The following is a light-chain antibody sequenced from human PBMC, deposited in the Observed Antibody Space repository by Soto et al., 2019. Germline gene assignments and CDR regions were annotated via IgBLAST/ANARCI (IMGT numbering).Light chain of an antibody. Sequence: IVFTQSPSSLSLSPRERATLSCRASQSVSSYLAWYQQKPGQAPRLLIYDASNRATGIPARFSGSGSGTEFTLTISRLEPEDFAVYYCEQYNNWPHAFGGGTKVEI. CDR3: EQYNNWPHA. CDR1: QSVSSY. J-gene: IGKJ4*01. V-gene: IGKV3-11*01. CDR2: DAS.